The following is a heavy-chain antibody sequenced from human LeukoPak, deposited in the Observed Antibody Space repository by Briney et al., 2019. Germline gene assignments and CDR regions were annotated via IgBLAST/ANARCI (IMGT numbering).Heavy chain of an antibody. CDR1: GYTFTDYY. Sequence: ASVKVSCRASGYTFTDYYIHWVRQAPGQGLELMGWINPDNGGTNYAQKFQGRVTMTRDTSIRTVYMDLSRLRSDDTAVFYCTREARVGNWFDPWGQGTQVTVSS. V-gene: IGHV1-2*02. CDR3: TREARVGNWFDP. D-gene: IGHD2-2*01. CDR2: INPDNGGT. J-gene: IGHJ5*02.